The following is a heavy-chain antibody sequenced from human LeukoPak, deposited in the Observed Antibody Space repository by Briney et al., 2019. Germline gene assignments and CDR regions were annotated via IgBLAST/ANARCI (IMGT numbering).Heavy chain of an antibody. CDR3: VQIPGGGY. Sequence: PGGSLRLSCAASGFTVSSNQMTWVRQAPGKGLEWVSIIYGSGSTYYADSVKGRFTISRGNSKNMVYLQLNSLRAENTAIFYCVQIPGGGYWGQGTLVTVSS. J-gene: IGHJ4*02. CDR2: IYGSGST. V-gene: IGHV3-53*01. D-gene: IGHD5-24*01. CDR1: GFTVSSNQ.